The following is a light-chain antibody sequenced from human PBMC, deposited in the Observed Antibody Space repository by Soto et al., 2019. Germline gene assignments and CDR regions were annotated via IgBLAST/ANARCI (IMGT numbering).Light chain of an antibody. J-gene: IGLJ2*01. Sequence: QSVLTQPPSASGTPGQRVTISCSGSSSNVGRNTVNWYQQLPGTAPKLLIYSNNQRPSGVPDRFSGSKSGTSASLAISGLQSEDGADYYCAAWDDSLNAVVFGGGTKLTVL. CDR3: AAWDDSLNAVV. V-gene: IGLV1-44*01. CDR1: SSNVGRNT. CDR2: SNN.